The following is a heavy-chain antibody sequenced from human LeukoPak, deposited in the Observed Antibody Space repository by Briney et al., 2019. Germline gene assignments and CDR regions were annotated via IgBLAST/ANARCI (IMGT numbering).Heavy chain of an antibody. D-gene: IGHD1/OR15-1a*01. J-gene: IGHJ4*02. V-gene: IGHV3-48*02. CDR1: GFTFSDYS. CDR3: ARGEHRSAWLIDY. Sequence: GGSLRLSCVTTGFTFSDYSMNWVRQAPGKGLEWISYITASSDNINYADSVRGRFTISRDNAKNSLYLQMNSLRDDDTAVYYCARGEHRSAWLIDYWGQGTLVTVSS. CDR2: ITASSDNI.